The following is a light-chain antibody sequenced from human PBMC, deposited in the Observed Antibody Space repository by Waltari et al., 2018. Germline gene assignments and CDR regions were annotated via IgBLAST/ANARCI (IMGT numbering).Light chain of an antibody. CDR3: QHSSNLPVT. V-gene: IGKV1-33*01. CDR2: DAS. Sequence: DIQMTQSPSSLPVSVGVKVTITCQASQDINTFLNWYMHKPGKAPKLQISDASSLETGVSSRFCGSRSGTDSTFYISSLPPEDVATYDCQHSSNLPVTPGPGTRLEI. J-gene: IGKJ5*01. CDR1: QDINTF.